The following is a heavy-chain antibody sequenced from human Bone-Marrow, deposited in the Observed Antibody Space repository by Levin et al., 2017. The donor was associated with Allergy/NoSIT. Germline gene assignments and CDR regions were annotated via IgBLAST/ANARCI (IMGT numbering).Heavy chain of an antibody. CDR1: GGTFSSYA. CDR2: IIPIFGTA. Sequence: SVKVSCKASGGTFSSYAISWVRQAPGQGLEWMGGIIPIFGTANYAQKFQGRVTITADKSTSTAYMELSSLRSEDTAVYYCAREGYCSSTSCYTPYGMDVWGQGTTVTVSS. J-gene: IGHJ6*02. V-gene: IGHV1-69*06. D-gene: IGHD2-2*02. CDR3: AREGYCSSTSCYTPYGMDV.